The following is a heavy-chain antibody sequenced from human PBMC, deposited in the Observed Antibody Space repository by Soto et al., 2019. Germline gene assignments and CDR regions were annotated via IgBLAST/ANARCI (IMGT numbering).Heavy chain of an antibody. CDR1: GGSISSGGYY. V-gene: IGHV4-31*03. Sequence: PSETLSLTCTVSGGSISSGGYYWSWIRRHPGKGLEWIGYIYYSGSTYYNPSLKSRVTISVDTSKNQFSLKLSSVTAADTAVYYCARVETDRDGYNYDYWGQGTLVTVSS. J-gene: IGHJ4*02. D-gene: IGHD5-12*01. CDR2: IYYSGST. CDR3: ARVETDRDGYNYDY.